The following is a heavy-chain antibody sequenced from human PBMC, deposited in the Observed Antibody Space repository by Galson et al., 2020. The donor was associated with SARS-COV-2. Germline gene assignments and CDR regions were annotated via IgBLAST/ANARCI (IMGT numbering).Heavy chain of an antibody. J-gene: IGHJ5*01. D-gene: IGHD7-27*01. CDR2: ISMSGITI. CDR3: ATGDVWFES. CDR1: GLTFSNTE. Sequence: GGSMRLSCAASGLTFSNTEMNWVRQAPGKGLEWLSYISMSGITIYYADSVKGRFTISRDNAENSLYLQMNSLRAEDTGVYYCATGDVWFESWGQGTLVTVSS. V-gene: IGHV3-48*03.